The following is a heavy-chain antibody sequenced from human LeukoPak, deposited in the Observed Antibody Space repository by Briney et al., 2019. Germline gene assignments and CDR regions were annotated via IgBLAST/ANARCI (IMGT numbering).Heavy chain of an antibody. D-gene: IGHD6-13*01. V-gene: IGHV1-18*04. J-gene: IGHJ4*02. CDR2: ISAYNGNT. Sequence: GASVKVSCKASGYTFTSYYMHWVRQAPGQGLEWMGWISAYNGNTNYAQKLQGRVTMTTDTSTSTAYMELRSLRSDDTAVYYCARDSSSWYWTGRHDYWGQGTLVTVSS. CDR1: GYTFTSYY. CDR3: ARDSSSWYWTGRHDY.